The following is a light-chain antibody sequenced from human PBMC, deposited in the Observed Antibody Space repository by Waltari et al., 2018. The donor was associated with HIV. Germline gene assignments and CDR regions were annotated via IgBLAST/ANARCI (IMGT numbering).Light chain of an antibody. CDR2: RDN. CDR3: QVWDSSTGV. V-gene: IGLV3-9*01. Sequence: SYELTQPISVSVALGQTAKITCGGNNIARQNVHWYQQRPGQAPVLVIYRDNNRPAGIPKRFSGSNSANTAILSISRVQAEVEGDYYCQVWDSSTGVFGGGTNLAVL. J-gene: IGLJ3*02. CDR1: NIARQN.